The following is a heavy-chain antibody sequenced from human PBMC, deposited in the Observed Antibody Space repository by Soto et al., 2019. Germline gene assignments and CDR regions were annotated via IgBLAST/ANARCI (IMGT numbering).Heavy chain of an antibody. CDR1: GFTFSSYS. CDR2: ISSSSSYI. V-gene: IGHV3-21*01. J-gene: IGHJ6*02. D-gene: IGHD4-17*01. CDR3: ASNNDYGDYAGYYYGMDV. Sequence: EVQLVESGGGLVKPGGSLRLSCAASGFTFSSYSMNWVRQAPGKGLEWVSSISSSSSYIYYADSVKGRFTISRDNAKNSRYLQMNSLRAEDTAVYYCASNNDYGDYAGYYYGMDVWGQGTTVTVSS.